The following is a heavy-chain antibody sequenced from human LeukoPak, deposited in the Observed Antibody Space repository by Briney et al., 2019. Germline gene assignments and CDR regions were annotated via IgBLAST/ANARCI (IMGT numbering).Heavy chain of an antibody. CDR1: GYSITNGYY. Sequence: SETLSLTCTVSGYSITNGYYWGWIRQPPGKGLEWIGSIYHDGRIDYNPSLKSRVTISRDTSNDQFSLKLSSVTAADTAMYYCARDTSPGITGTYWGQGTLVTVSS. CDR3: ARDTSPGITGTY. J-gene: IGHJ4*02. V-gene: IGHV4-38-2*02. CDR2: IYHDGRI. D-gene: IGHD1-20*01.